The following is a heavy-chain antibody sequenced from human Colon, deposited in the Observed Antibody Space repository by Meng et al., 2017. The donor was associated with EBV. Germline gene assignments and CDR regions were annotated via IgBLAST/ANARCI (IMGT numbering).Heavy chain of an antibody. CDR3: ARDNDITLIQGGGFGY. Sequence: QRQRPCPEVVRPSVPLLLTCAVSGSSIRSVKWWRWVRQPLGKGLEWIWEIYRTGDANYNPSLNSRVSISIDKAKNHFSLILNSVTAAGTAMYYCARDNDITLIQGGGFGYWGPRTLVTVSS. V-gene: IGHV4/OR15-8*02. J-gene: IGHJ4*02. D-gene: IGHD3-10*01. CDR1: GSSIRSVKW. CDR2: IYRTGDA.